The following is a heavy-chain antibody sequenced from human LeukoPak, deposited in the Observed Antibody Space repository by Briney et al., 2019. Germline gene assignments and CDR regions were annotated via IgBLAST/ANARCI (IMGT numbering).Heavy chain of an antibody. CDR2: IIPIFGTA. CDR3: AREIRPFKFSSWYGMDV. Sequence: SVKVSCKASGGTFSSYAISWVRQAPGQGLEWMGGIIPIFGTANYAQKFQGRVTITADESTSTAYIELSSLRSEDTAVYYCAREIRPFKFSSWYGMDVWGQGTTVTVSS. D-gene: IGHD6-6*01. CDR1: GGTFSSYA. V-gene: IGHV1-69*13. J-gene: IGHJ6*02.